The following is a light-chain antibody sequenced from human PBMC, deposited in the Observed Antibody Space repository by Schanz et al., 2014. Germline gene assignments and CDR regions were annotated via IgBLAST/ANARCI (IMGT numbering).Light chain of an antibody. Sequence: EIVLTQSPGTLSLSPGERATLSCRASQSINTVVLAWYQQKPGQAPRLLIYGASSRATGIPDRFSGSGSGTDFTLTISRLEPEDFAVYYCQQYGTSPRTFGQGTKVEIK. J-gene: IGKJ1*01. V-gene: IGKV3-20*01. CDR1: QSINTVV. CDR3: QQYGTSPRT. CDR2: GAS.